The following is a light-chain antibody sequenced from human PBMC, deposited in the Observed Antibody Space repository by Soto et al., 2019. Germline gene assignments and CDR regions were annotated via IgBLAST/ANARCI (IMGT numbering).Light chain of an antibody. CDR1: QSVSSTS. Sequence: EIVLTQSPGTLSFSPGERATLSCRASQSVSSTSLAWYQQKPGQAPRLLIYGASNRATGIPDRFSGSGSGTDFILTISRLEPEDFPVYYCQQYDGSPPWTFGLGTKVEFK. J-gene: IGKJ1*01. CDR2: GAS. V-gene: IGKV3-20*01. CDR3: QQYDGSPPWT.